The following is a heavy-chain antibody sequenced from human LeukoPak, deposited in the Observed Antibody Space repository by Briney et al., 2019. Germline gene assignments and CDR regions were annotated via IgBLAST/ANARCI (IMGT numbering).Heavy chain of an antibody. D-gene: IGHD6-13*01. V-gene: IGHV3-23*01. J-gene: IGHJ4*02. CDR2: ITGSGGST. CDR3: AKELGRAADGTSY. Sequence: GGSLRLSCAASGSTFSNYAMSWVRQAPGKGLEWVSSITGSGGSTDCADSVKSRFTISRDNSKNTLYLQMNSLRAEDTAVYYCAKELGRAADGTSYWGQGTLVTVSS. CDR1: GSTFSNYA.